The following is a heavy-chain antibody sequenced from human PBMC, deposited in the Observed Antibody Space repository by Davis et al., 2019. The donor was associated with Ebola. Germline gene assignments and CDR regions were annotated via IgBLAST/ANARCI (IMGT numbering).Heavy chain of an antibody. D-gene: IGHD6-19*01. J-gene: IGHJ2*01. CDR1: VFTFSSYC. V-gene: IGHV3-74*01. Sequence: GESLKISCAASVFTFSSYCMHWVRQAPGKGPVWVSRINHDGSKTIYADSVKGRFTISRDNAKNSLYLQMNSLRAEDTAVYYCARRRWLVHWYFDLWGRGTLVTVSS. CDR3: ARRRWLVHWYFDL. CDR2: INHDGSKT.